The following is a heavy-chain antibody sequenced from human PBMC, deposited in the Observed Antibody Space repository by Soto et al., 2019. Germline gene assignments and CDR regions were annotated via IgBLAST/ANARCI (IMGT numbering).Heavy chain of an antibody. Sequence: ASVKVSCKASGYTFTSYGISWVRQAPGQGLEWMGWISAYNGNTNYAQKLQGRVTMTTDTSTSTAYMELRSLRSDDTAVYYCARDPAASAGGYYHYYGMDVWGQGTTVTVSS. J-gene: IGHJ6*02. D-gene: IGHD6-13*01. V-gene: IGHV1-18*01. CDR1: GYTFTSYG. CDR2: ISAYNGNT. CDR3: ARDPAASAGGYYHYYGMDV.